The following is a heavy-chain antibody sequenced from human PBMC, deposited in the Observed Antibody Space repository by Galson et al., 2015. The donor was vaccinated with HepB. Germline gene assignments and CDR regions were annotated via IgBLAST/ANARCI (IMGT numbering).Heavy chain of an antibody. CDR3: ARWGIYDFWSGYYSSYYYGMDV. CDR2: IYYSGST. Sequence: SETLSLTCTVSGGSISSYYWSWIRQPPGKGLEWIGYIYYSGSTNYNPYLKSRVTISVDTSKNQFSLKLSSVTAADTAVYYCARWGIYDFWSGYYSSYYYGMDVWGQGTTVTVSS. D-gene: IGHD3-3*01. J-gene: IGHJ6*02. V-gene: IGHV4-59*01. CDR1: GGSISSYY.